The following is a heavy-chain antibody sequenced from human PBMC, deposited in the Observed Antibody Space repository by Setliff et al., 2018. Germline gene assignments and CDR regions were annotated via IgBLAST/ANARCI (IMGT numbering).Heavy chain of an antibody. D-gene: IGHD3-10*01. Sequence: SETLSLTCSVSGGSISSYYWSWMRQPPGKGLEWIGYIFYSGSTNYNPSLKSRVTISVDTSKNQFSLKLSSVTAADTAVYYCARAGLLWFGDLYYFDYWGQGTLVTVSS. CDR2: IFYSGST. CDR3: ARAGLLWFGDLYYFDY. CDR1: GGSISSYY. V-gene: IGHV4-59*08. J-gene: IGHJ4*02.